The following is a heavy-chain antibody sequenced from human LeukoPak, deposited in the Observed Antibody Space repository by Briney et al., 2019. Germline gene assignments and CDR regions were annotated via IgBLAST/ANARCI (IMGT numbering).Heavy chain of an antibody. CDR3: ARERRITMTPNWFDP. CDR1: GGSVSSGSYY. J-gene: IGHJ5*02. V-gene: IGHV4-31*03. CDR2: IYYSGST. Sequence: SETLSLTCSVSGGSVSSGSYYWNWIRQPPGKGLEWIGYIYYSGSTYYNPSLKSRVTISVDTSKNQFSLKLSSVTAADTAVYYCARERRITMTPNWFDPWGQGTLVTVSS. D-gene: IGHD3-22*01.